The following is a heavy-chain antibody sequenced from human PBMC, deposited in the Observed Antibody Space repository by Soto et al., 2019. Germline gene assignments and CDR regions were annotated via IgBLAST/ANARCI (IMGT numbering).Heavy chain of an antibody. D-gene: IGHD3-3*01. CDR2: ISSSGYAT. V-gene: IGHV3-23*01. CDR3: AKNGDFWSWGMDV. Sequence: PGGSLRLSCAASGFTFSTYAMTWVRQAPGKGLEWASIISSSGYATYYVDSVKGRFTISRDNSRNTLNLQMNSLRAEDTAVYYCAKNGDFWSWGMDVWGQGTTVTVSS. CDR1: GFTFSTYA. J-gene: IGHJ6*02.